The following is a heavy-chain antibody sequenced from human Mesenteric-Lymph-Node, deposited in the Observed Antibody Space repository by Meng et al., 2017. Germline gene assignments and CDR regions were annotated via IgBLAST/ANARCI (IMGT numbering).Heavy chain of an antibody. J-gene: IGHJ4*02. V-gene: IGHV4-38-2*01. CDR1: GYSISSGYY. D-gene: IGHD3-22*01. Sequence: SETLSLTCAVSGYSISSGYYWGWIRQPPGKGLEWIGNIYYSGSTYYNPSLNSRVAISVDTSKNQFSLKLNSVTAADTALYYCARLRDYHDSSGYIDSWGQGTLVTVSS. CDR3: ARLRDYHDSSGYIDS. CDR2: IYYSGST.